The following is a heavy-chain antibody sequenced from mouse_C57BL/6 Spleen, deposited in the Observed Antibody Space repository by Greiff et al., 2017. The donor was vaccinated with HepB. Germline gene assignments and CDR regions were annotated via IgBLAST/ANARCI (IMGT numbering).Heavy chain of an antibody. Sequence: QVQLQQSGPELVKPGASVKISCKASGYAFSSSWMNWVKQRPGKGLEWIGRIYPGDGDTNYNGKFKGKATLTADKSSSTAYMQLSSLTSEDAAVYFCARWGYGNYGGFFDYWGQGTTLTVSS. D-gene: IGHD2-10*02. CDR1: GYAFSSSW. V-gene: IGHV1-82*01. J-gene: IGHJ2*01. CDR3: ARWGYGNYGGFFDY. CDR2: IYPGDGDT.